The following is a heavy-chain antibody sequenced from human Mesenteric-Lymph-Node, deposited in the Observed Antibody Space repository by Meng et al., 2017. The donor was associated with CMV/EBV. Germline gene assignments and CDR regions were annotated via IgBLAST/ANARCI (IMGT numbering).Heavy chain of an antibody. D-gene: IGHD4-11*01. CDR1: GLTFSSFA. CDR3: AKTRTTPNYYGMDV. V-gene: IGHV3-23*01. J-gene: IGHJ6*02. Sequence: ETLSLTCAASGLTFSSFAMTWVRQAPGRGLEWVSEISGSGGTTYYADSVKGRFTISRDNSKNTLFLQMNSLRVEDTAVFYCAKTRTTPNYYGMDVWGQGTTVTVSS. CDR2: ISGSGGTT.